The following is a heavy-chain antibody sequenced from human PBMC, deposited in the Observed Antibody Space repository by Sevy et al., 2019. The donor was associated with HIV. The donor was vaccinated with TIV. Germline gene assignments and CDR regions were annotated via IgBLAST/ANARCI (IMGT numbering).Heavy chain of an antibody. D-gene: IGHD3-22*01. CDR1: GFTFSSYA. CDR3: AKDALYYDSSGYYRDY. J-gene: IGHJ4*02. CDR2: ISGGGGSI. Sequence: GGSLRLSCAASGFTFSSYAMSWVRQAPGKGLEWVSAISGGGGSIYYADSVKGRFTISRDNSKNTLYLQMNSLRAEDTAVYYCAKDALYYDSSGYYRDYWGQGTLVTVSS. V-gene: IGHV3-23*01.